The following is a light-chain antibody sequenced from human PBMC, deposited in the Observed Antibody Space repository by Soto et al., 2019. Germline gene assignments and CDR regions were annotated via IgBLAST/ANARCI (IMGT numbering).Light chain of an antibody. V-gene: IGKV1-5*01. Sequence: DIQMTQSPSTLSAYVGDRVTITCRASQSIRSWLAWYQQKPGKAPKFLIYDASSLESGVPSRFSGSGSGTEFTLTISSLQPDDFATYYCQQYDDYPLTFGGGTKVDIK. CDR3: QQYDDYPLT. J-gene: IGKJ4*01. CDR2: DAS. CDR1: QSIRSW.